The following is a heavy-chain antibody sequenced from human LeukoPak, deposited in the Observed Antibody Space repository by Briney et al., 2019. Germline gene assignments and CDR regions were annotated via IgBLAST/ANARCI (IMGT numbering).Heavy chain of an antibody. D-gene: IGHD2-2*01. V-gene: IGHV3-21*01. CDR2: ISSSSSYI. J-gene: IGHJ4*02. CDR1: GFTFSSYS. CDR3: ARRRCSSTSCFKDY. Sequence: GGSLRLSCAASGFTFSSYSMNWVRQAPGKGLEWVSSISSSSSYIYYADSVKGRFTISRDNAKKSLYLQMDSLRAEDTAVYYCARRRCSSTSCFKDYWGQGTLVTVSS.